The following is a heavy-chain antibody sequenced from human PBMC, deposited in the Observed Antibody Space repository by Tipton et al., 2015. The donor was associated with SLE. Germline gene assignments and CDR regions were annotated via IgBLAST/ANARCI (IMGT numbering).Heavy chain of an antibody. D-gene: IGHD5-24*01. J-gene: IGHJ4*02. V-gene: IGHV4-59*08. CDR1: GGSINSYY. Sequence: TLSLTCTVSGGSINSYYWSWIRQPPGKGLEWIGNIYYSGSTNYNPSLKSRVTISVDTPKNQFPLKLRSVTAADTAVYYCARHGYPEERWLQFNLEYWGQGTLVTVSS. CDR2: IYYSGST. CDR3: ARHGYPEERWLQFNLEY.